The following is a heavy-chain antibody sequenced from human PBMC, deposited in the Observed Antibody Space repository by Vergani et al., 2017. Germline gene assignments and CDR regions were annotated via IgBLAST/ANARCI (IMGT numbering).Heavy chain of an antibody. D-gene: IGHD6-6*01. V-gene: IGHV1-8*01. CDR3: ARGRSIAAPSYLYYFYMDV. J-gene: IGHJ6*03. Sequence: QVQRVQSGAEVKKPGASVKVSCWASGYTFIEYDIDWVRQAAGQGLEWMGWMNPKSGNSGFAQKFQGRVTMTRDTSISTAYMELRGLRSDDTAVYYCARGRSIAAPSYLYYFYMDVWGKGTSVTVSS. CDR1: GYTFIEYD. CDR2: MNPKSGNS.